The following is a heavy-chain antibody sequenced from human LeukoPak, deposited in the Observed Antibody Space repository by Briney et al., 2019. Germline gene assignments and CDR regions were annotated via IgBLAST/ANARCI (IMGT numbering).Heavy chain of an antibody. D-gene: IGHD1-7*01. J-gene: IGHJ6*02. Sequence: SETLSLTCAVYGGSFSGYYWSWIRQPPGKGLEWIGEINHSGSTNYNPSLKSRVTISVDTSKNQFSLKLSSVTAADTAVYYCARVARIRYNWNYADYYYGMDVWGQGTTVTVSS. CDR1: GGSFSGYY. CDR3: ARVARIRYNWNYADYYYGMDV. V-gene: IGHV4-34*01. CDR2: INHSGST.